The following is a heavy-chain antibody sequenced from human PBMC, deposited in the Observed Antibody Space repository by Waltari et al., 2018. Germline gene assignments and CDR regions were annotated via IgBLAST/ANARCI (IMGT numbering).Heavy chain of an antibody. Sequence: QVQLQESGPGLVKPSETLSLTCAVSGYSISSGYYWGWIRQPPGKGLEWIGSIYHSGGHPTNPALKSRSNNSVNHSKNQFSLKLSSVTAADTGVDYWAGLGGGYYYYYMDVWGKGTTVTVSS. J-gene: IGHJ6*03. V-gene: IGHV4-38-2*01. D-gene: IGHD3-16*01. CDR3: AGLGGGYYYYYMDV. CDR1: GYSISSGYY. CDR2: IYHSGGH.